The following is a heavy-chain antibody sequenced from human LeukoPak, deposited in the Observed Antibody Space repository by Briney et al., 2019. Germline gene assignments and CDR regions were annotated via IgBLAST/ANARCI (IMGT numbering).Heavy chain of an antibody. Sequence: SGGSLRLSCAASGFTFSSYAMSWVRQAPGKGLEWVSAISGSGGSTHYADSVKGRFTISRDNSKNTLYLQMNSLRAEDTALYYCAKKGSGMVGAFDIWGQGTMVTVSS. CDR3: AKKGSGMVGAFDI. J-gene: IGHJ3*02. CDR2: ISGSGGST. CDR1: GFTFSSYA. D-gene: IGHD3-10*01. V-gene: IGHV3-23*01.